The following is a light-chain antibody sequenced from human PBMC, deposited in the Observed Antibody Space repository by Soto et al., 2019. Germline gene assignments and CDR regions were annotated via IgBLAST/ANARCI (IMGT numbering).Light chain of an antibody. Sequence: EIVLTQSPGTLSLSPGERATLSCRASQSVSSSYLAWYQQKPGQAPRLLIYDASRATGIPDRFSASGSGTDFILTITRLEPEDFAVYYCQHYGTSALFGPGTKVEI. CDR1: QSVSSSY. V-gene: IGKV3-20*01. CDR3: QHYGTSAL. J-gene: IGKJ3*01. CDR2: DAS.